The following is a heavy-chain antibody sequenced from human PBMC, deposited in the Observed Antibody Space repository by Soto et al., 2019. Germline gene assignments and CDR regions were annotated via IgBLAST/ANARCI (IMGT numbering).Heavy chain of an antibody. J-gene: IGHJ4*02. Sequence: SAPLSHTYRVSDGSISSYYWSWIRQPPGKGLEWIGYIYYSGSTNYNPSLKSRVTISVDTSKNQFSLKLSSVTAADTAVYYCARRVAGHFDYWGQGTLVTVA. CDR1: DGSISSYY. V-gene: IGHV4-59*01. CDR3: ARRVAGHFDY. D-gene: IGHD6-19*01. CDR2: IYYSGST.